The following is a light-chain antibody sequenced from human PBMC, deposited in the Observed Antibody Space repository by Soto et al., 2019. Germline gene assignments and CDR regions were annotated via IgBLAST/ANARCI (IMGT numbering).Light chain of an antibody. CDR3: SSYTSSSTFYV. Sequence: QSALTQPASVSGSPGQSITISCTGTSSDVGGYNYVSWYQQHPSKATKLMIYDVSNRPSGVSNRFSGSKSGNTASLTISGLQAEDEADYYCSSYTSSSTFYVFGTGTKVTVL. CDR2: DVS. V-gene: IGLV2-14*01. J-gene: IGLJ1*01. CDR1: SSDVGGYNY.